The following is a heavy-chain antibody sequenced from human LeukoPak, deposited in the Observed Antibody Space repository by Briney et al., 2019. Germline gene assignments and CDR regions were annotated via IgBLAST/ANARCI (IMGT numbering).Heavy chain of an antibody. CDR3: ARGGFLVVTSLDC. D-gene: IGHD4-23*01. V-gene: IGHV4-34*01. CDR1: GGSFSGYY. CDR2: INHSGST. J-gene: IGHJ4*02. Sequence: SETLSLTCAVYGGSFSGYYWSWIRQPPGKGLEWIGEINHSGSTNYNPSLKSRVTISVDTSKNQFSLKLSSVTAADTAVYYCARGGFLVVTSLDCWGQGTLVTVSS.